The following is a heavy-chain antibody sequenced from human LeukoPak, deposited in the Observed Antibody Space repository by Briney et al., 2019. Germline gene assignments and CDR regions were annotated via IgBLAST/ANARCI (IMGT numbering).Heavy chain of an antibody. V-gene: IGHV1-69*05. CDR1: GGTFSSYS. Sequence: GSSVKVSCKASGGTFSSYSITCVRQAPGQGLEWMGGIMPLFNTANYAQQFQGRVTITTDESTSTAYMELSSLRFEDTAMYYCARVDRYHYYLDVWGKGTTVTVSS. CDR3: ARVDRYHYYLDV. J-gene: IGHJ6*03. CDR2: IMPLFNTA.